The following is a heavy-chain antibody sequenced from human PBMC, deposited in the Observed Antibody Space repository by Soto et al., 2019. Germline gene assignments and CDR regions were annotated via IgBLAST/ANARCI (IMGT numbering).Heavy chain of an antibody. CDR3: ARVPLTTYCYL. CDR2: VYNSGST. D-gene: IGHD3-9*01. Sequence: QVQLQESGPGLVKPSETLSLTCTVSGGSVSGVSYCWSWIRQPPGKGLECIGYVYNSGSTTYNPSLKTRVTISVDTSKNQFSLLLSSVTAADTAVYYCARVPLTTYCYLWGRGTLVTVSS. CDR1: GGSVSGVSYC. J-gene: IGHJ2*01. V-gene: IGHV4-61*01.